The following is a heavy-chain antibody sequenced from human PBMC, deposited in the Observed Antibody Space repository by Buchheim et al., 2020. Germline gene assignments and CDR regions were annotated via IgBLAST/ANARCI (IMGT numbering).Heavy chain of an antibody. CDR3: ARVGSVGSDYYYYGMDV. CDR1: GFTFSSYG. CDR2: IWYDGSNK. V-gene: IGHV3-33*01. D-gene: IGHD1-26*01. Sequence: QVQLVESGGGVVQPGRSLRLSCAASGFTFSSYGMHWVRQAPGKGLEWVAVIWYDGSNKYYADSVKGRFTISRDNSKNTLYLQINSLRAEDTAVYYCARVGSVGSDYYYYGMDVWGQGTT. J-gene: IGHJ6*02.